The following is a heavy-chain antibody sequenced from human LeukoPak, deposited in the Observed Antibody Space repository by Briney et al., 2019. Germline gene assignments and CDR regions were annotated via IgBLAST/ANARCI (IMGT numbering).Heavy chain of an antibody. CDR2: IIPILGIA. CDR1: GGTFSSYA. Sequence: ASVKVSCKASGGTFSSYAISWVRQAPGQGLEWMGRIIPILGIANYAQKFQGRVTITADKSTSTAYMELSSLRSEDTAVYYCAKEGTRSHSQWAFDFWGQGTMVTVSS. D-gene: IGHD6-19*01. V-gene: IGHV1-69*04. J-gene: IGHJ3*01. CDR3: AKEGTRSHSQWAFDF.